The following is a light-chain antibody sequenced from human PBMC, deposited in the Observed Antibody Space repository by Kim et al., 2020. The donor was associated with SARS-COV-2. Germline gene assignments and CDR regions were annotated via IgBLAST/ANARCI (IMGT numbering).Light chain of an antibody. V-gene: IGLV3-1*01. CDR2: QDS. CDR3: QAWDSSTGGV. CDR1: KLGDKY. J-gene: IGLJ2*01. Sequence: ELTQPPSVSVSPGQTASITCSGDKLGDKYACWYQQKPGQSPVLVIYQDSKRPSGIPERFSGANSGNTATLTISGTQAMDEADYYCQAWDSSTGGVFGGGTQLTVL.